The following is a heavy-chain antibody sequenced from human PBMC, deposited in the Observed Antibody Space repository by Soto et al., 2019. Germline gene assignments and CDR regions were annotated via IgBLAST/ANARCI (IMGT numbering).Heavy chain of an antibody. CDR2: IYWDVDK. V-gene: IGHV2-5*02. Sequence: QITLKESGPTLVKPTQTLTLTCTFSGFSLSTSGVGVGWIRQPPGKALEWLALIYWDVDKRYSPSLKSRLTITKDTSKNQVVLTMTNMDPVDTATYYCAQGIQLWPTLNFDYWGQGTLVTVSS. D-gene: IGHD5-18*01. CDR3: AQGIQLWPTLNFDY. CDR1: GFSLSTSGVG. J-gene: IGHJ4*02.